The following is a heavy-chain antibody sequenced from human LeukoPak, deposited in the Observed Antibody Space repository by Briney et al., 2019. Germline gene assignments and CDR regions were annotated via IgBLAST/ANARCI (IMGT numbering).Heavy chain of an antibody. V-gene: IGHV4-31*03. CDR1: GGSISSGGYY. CDR2: IYYSGST. D-gene: IGHD3-10*01. J-gene: IGHJ4*02. Sequence: SETLSLTCTVSGGSISSGGYYWSWIRQHPGKGLEWIGYIYYSGSTYYNPSLNSRVTISVDTSKNQFSLKLSSVTAADTAVYYCARARYGSGSYYFDYWGQGTLVTVSS. CDR3: ARARYGSGSYYFDY.